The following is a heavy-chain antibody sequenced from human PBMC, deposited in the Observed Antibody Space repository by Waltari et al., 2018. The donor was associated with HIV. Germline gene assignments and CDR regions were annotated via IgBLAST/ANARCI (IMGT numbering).Heavy chain of an antibody. D-gene: IGHD3-16*02. V-gene: IGHV3-53*03. CDR1: NFSVSSNY. CDR3: TRGVRYLGP. J-gene: IGHJ5*02. Sequence: EMKLLDVGGSLIQPGGSLRLSCFVSNFSVSSNYFTWIRQSPTRGLEWVATIYPDGTTHYPNSVKVRFVISRDTSKNIVFLLMKYLLFDDSAKYFCTRGVRYLGPWGQGTQVTVSS. CDR2: IYPDGTT.